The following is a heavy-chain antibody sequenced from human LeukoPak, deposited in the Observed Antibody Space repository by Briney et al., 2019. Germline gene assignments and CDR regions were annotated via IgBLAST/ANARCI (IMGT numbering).Heavy chain of an antibody. CDR2: IKQDGSEK. V-gene: IGHV3-7*01. CDR1: GFIFSSFR. D-gene: IGHD1-26*01. J-gene: IGHJ6*03. Sequence: PGGSLRLSCAAAGFIFSSFRMSWVRQAPGTGLEWVANIKQDGSEKYYVDSVKGRFTISRDNAKNSLYLQMNSLRAEDTAVYYCARARVGASIPYYMDVWGKGTTVTVSS. CDR3: ARARVGASIPYYMDV.